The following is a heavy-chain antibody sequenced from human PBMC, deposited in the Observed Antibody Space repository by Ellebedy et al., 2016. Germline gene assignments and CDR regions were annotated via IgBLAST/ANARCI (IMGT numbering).Heavy chain of an antibody. Sequence: GGSLRLSCAASGFTFSNAWMSWVRQAPGKGLEWVAVIWYDGSNKYYADSVKGRFTISRDNAKNSLYLQMNSLRAEDTAVYYCARGGSSGYYNLENWFDPWGQGTLVTVSS. CDR1: GFTFSNAW. D-gene: IGHD3-22*01. J-gene: IGHJ5*02. CDR3: ARGGSSGYYNLENWFDP. V-gene: IGHV3-33*08. CDR2: IWYDGSNK.